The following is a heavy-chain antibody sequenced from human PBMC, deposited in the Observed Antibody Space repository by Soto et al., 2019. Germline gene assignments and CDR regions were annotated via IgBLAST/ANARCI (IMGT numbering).Heavy chain of an antibody. D-gene: IGHD4-17*01. CDR3: ARTTAVPNTVRSRDYFDY. J-gene: IGHJ4*02. Sequence: QTLTSSLSRPYVSDKTFHWCRPRHSPGKGLECIGYIYHSGTTNYNPSLKGHFTISVDTSKNQFSLWPNSVTAADTALYYCARTTAVPNTVRSRDYFDYWGQGMLVTVSS. CDR2: IYHSGTT. CDR1: RPYVSDKTFH. V-gene: IGHV4-61*01.